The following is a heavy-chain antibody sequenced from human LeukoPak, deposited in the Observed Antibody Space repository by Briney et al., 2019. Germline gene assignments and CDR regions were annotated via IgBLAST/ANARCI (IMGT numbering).Heavy chain of an antibody. D-gene: IGHD2-2*01. CDR2: ISNSGSYT. CDR3: ARKFGGYCSGTSCQINFDY. Sequence: GGSLRLSCAVSGLTYSAQYMSWIRQAPGKGLEWISYISNSGSYTNYADSVRGRFTISRDNAENSLFLQMNSLRAEDTAVYYCARKFGGYCSGTSCQINFDYWGQGTLVTVSS. V-gene: IGHV3-11*03. CDR1: GLTYSAQY. J-gene: IGHJ4*02.